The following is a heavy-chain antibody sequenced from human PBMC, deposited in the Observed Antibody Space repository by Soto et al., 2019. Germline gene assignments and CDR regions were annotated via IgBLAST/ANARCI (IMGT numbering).Heavy chain of an antibody. CDR2: ISGSGGST. J-gene: IGHJ4*02. CDR3: AREGDYYVCSGYKAVDKFDY. Sequence: GGSLRLSCAASGFTFSSYAMSWVRQAPGKGLEWVSAISGSGGSTYYADSVKGRFTISRDNSKNTLYLQMNSLRAEDTAVYYCAREGDYYVCSGYKAVDKFDYWGQGALVTVSS. CDR1: GFTFSSYA. D-gene: IGHD3-22*01. V-gene: IGHV3-23*01.